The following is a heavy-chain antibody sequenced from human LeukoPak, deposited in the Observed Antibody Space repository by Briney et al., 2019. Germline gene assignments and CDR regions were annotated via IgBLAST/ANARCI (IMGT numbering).Heavy chain of an antibody. D-gene: IGHD2-2*01. CDR1: AGTFSSYA. Sequence: SVNVSFKASAGTFSSYAISWVRQAPGQGLEWMGGIIPIFGTANYAQKFQGRVTITADESTSTAYMELSSLRSEDTAVYYCARGDEHCSSTSCYVLPFDYWGQGTLVTVSS. CDR2: IIPIFGTA. CDR3: ARGDEHCSSTSCYVLPFDY. V-gene: IGHV1-69*13. J-gene: IGHJ4*02.